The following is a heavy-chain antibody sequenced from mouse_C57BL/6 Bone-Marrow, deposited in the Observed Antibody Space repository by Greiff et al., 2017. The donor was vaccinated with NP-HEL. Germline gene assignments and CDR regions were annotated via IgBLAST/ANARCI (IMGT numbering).Heavy chain of an antibody. J-gene: IGHJ1*03. Sequence: QVQLQQPGAELVMPGASVKLSCKASGYTFTSYWMHWVKQRPGQGLEWIGNIDPSGSYTNYNQKFKGQSTLTVDKSSSTPYMQLSSLTSEDSAVFDCERWATVVDWYLDDWGTGTTVTGSA. CDR2: IDPSGSYT. V-gene: IGHV1-69*01. CDR3: ERWATVVDWYLDD. CDR1: GYTFTSYW. D-gene: IGHD1-1*01.